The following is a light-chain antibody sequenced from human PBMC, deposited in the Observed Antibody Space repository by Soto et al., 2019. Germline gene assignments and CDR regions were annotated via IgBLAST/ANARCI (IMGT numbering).Light chain of an antibody. V-gene: IGKV1-39*01. J-gene: IGKJ5*01. CDR2: AAS. Sequence: EIQVTQSPTSLSASVGDRVTITCRASRSIGNNLNWYQQRPGKAPQLLIYAASSLQSGVPSRFSGSSSGTDFTLTINALQPEDVATYYCQHSFSPHIAFGQGTRL. CDR3: QHSFSPHIA. CDR1: RSIGNN.